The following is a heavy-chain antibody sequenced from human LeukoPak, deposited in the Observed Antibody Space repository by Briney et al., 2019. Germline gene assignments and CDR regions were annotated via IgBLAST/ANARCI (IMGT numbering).Heavy chain of an antibody. CDR1: GFTFSSYS. V-gene: IGHV3-48*01. J-gene: IGHJ3*01. Sequence: GGSLRLSCAASGFTFSSYSLNWVRQAPGKGLEWVSYISASSGNIKYADSVKGRFTISRDNAKNSLYLQMNSLRAKDTAVYYCARDYLWAFDFWGQGTMVTVSS. CDR2: ISASSGNI. CDR3: ARDYLWAFDF. D-gene: IGHD3-16*01.